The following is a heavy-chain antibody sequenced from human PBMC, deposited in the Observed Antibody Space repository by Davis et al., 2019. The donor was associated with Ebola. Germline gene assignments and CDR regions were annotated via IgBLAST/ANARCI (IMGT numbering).Heavy chain of an antibody. CDR2: ISSDSYYI. Sequence: GESLKISCVASGFTFSSYSMSWVRQAPGKGLEWVSSISSDSYYIYYADSAKGRFTISRDNAKNSLYLQMNSLRAEDTAVYYCARGIWFGDPGTFDYWGQGTLVTVSS. CDR1: GFTFSSYS. D-gene: IGHD3-10*01. CDR3: ARGIWFGDPGTFDY. V-gene: IGHV3-21*04. J-gene: IGHJ4*02.